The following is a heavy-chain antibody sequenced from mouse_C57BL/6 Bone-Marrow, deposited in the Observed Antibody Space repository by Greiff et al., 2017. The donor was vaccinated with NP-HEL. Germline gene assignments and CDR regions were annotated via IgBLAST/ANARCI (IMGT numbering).Heavy chain of an antibody. D-gene: IGHD6-5*01. CDR2: IYPGDGDT. V-gene: IGHV1-82*01. CDR1: GYAFSSSW. CDR3: ARWAYPYFDY. Sequence: QVQLQQSGPELVKPGASVKISCKASGYAFSSSWMNWVKQRPGKGLEWIGRIYPGDGDTNYNGKFKGKATLTADKSSSTAYMQLSSLTSEDSAVYFCARWAYPYFDYWGQGTTLTVSS. J-gene: IGHJ2*01.